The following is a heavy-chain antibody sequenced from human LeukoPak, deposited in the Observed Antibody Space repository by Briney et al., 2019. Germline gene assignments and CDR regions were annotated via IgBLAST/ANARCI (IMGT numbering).Heavy chain of an antibody. V-gene: IGHV1-2*02. CDR1: GYTFTGYY. CDR3: ASCRDYISGCWFDY. CDR2: INPNSGGT. Sequence: ASVKVSCKASGYTFTGYYMHWVRQAPGQGLEWMGWINPNSGGTNYAQKFQGRVTMTRDTSISTAYMELSRLRSDDTAVYYCASCRDYISGCWFDYWGQGTLVTVSS. J-gene: IGHJ4*02. D-gene: IGHD3-22*01.